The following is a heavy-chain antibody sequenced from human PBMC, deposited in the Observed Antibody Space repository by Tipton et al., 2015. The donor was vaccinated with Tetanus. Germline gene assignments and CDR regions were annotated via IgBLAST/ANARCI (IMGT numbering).Heavy chain of an antibody. CDR3: ARARSASTGLEKGFDP. D-gene: IGHD3-9*01. CDR2: IFYNGST. CDR1: GGSVSSGSYY. Sequence: TLSLTCTVSGGSVSSGSYYWSWIRQPPGKELEWIGFIFYNGSTYFNPSLKSRVAISVDTSKIQFSLRLASVTAADTAVYYCARARSASTGLEKGFDPWGQGTLVTVSS. V-gene: IGHV4-61*01. J-gene: IGHJ5*02.